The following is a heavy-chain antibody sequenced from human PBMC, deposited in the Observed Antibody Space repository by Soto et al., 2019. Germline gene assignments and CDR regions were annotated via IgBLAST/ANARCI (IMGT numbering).Heavy chain of an antibody. CDR3: TRDASRDSSARGWFDP. Sequence: PGGSLRLSCAASGFTFRSFTMHWVRQAPGKGLEWVSTISSNSAYIYYTDALRGRFTISRDNAKNSLHLQMNSLRAEDTAVYYCTRDASRDSSARGWFDPWGPGTRVTVSS. J-gene: IGHJ5*02. D-gene: IGHD6-13*01. CDR2: ISSNSAYI. CDR1: GFTFRSFT. V-gene: IGHV3-21*01.